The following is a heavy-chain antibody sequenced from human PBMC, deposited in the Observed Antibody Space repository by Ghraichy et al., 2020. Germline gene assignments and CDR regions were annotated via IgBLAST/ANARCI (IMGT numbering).Heavy chain of an antibody. V-gene: IGHV3-33*01. CDR3: ARRAENYYGMDV. J-gene: IGHJ6*02. Sequence: GESLRLSCAASGFTFSNYAMHWVRQAPGKGLEWVAIIWYDGTNKYYADSVQGRFTISRDNSKNTLYLQMNSLRVEDTAVYYCARRAENYYGMDVWGQGTTVTVSS. CDR2: IWYDGTNK. D-gene: IGHD6-19*01. CDR1: GFTFSNYA.